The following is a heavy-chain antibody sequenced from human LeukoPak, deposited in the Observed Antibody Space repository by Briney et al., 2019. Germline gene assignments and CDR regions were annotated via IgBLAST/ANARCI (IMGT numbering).Heavy chain of an antibody. J-gene: IGHJ5*02. Sequence: GGSLRLTCAASGFTFSSYWMHWVRQAPGKGLVWVSRINSDGSSTSYADSVKGRFTISRDNAKNTLYLQMNSLRAEDTAVYYCARERIVAVPAAISGVYNWFDPWGQGTLVTVSS. V-gene: IGHV3-74*01. CDR3: ARERIVAVPAAISGVYNWFDP. CDR2: INSDGSST. D-gene: IGHD2-2*01. CDR1: GFTFSSYW.